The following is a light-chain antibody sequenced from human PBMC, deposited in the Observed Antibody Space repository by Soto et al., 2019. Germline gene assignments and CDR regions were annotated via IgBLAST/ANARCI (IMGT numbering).Light chain of an antibody. V-gene: IGLV3-1*01. CDR1: KLGDKY. CDR3: QAWDSSTVV. J-gene: IGLJ2*01. Sequence: SYELTQPPSVSVSPGQTASITCSGDKLGDKYACWYQQKPGQPPVLVIHQDNKRPSGIPERFSDSTSGNTATLTISGTQAMDEADYSCQAWDSSTVVFGGGTKVTVL. CDR2: QDN.